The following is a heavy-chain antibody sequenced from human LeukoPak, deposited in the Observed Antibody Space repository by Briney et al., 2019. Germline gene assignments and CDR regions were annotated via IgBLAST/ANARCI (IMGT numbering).Heavy chain of an antibody. V-gene: IGHV1-69*02. Sequence: SVKVSCKSSGGTFSSYTISWVRQPPGQGLEWMGRIIPILGIANYAQKFQGRVTITADKSTSTAYMELSSLRSEDTAVYYCATGDIAVAGTPNYYYGMDVWGQGTTVTVSS. CDR2: IIPILGIA. CDR1: GGTFSSYT. D-gene: IGHD6-19*01. CDR3: ATGDIAVAGTPNYYYGMDV. J-gene: IGHJ6*02.